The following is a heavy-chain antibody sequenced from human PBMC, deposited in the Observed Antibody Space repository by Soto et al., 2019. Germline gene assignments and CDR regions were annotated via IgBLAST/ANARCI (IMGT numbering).Heavy chain of an antibody. Sequence: EVQLLESGGGLVQPGGSLRLSCAASGFTFSSYAMSWVRQAPGKGLEWVSAISGSGGSTYYADSVKGRFTISRDNSKNTLYLQMNSLRAEDTAVYYCAKVQARTLSSGWYVGYWGQGTLVTVSS. CDR3: AKVQARTLSSGWYVGY. J-gene: IGHJ4*02. CDR2: ISGSGGST. D-gene: IGHD6-19*01. CDR1: GFTFSSYA. V-gene: IGHV3-23*01.